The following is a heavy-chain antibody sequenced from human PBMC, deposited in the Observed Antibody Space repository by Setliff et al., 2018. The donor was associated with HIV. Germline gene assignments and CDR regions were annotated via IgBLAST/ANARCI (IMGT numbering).Heavy chain of an antibody. CDR1: GYSFTTYG. V-gene: IGHV1-18*01. J-gene: IGHJ2*01. CDR3: ARGHHFYWYFDL. CDR2: VSVYNGQT. Sequence: ASVKVSCKASGYSFTTYGISWVRQAPGQGLEWVGWVSVYNGQTLYAQKVQDRTTVTMDIPKDTAYMELGGLTPDDTAVYYCARGHHFYWYFDLWGPGTLVTVSS.